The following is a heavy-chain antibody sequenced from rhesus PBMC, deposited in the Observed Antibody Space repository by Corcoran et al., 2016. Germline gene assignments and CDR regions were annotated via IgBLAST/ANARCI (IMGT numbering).Heavy chain of an antibody. J-gene: IGHJ5-2*02. Sequence: QVQLQESGPGLVQPSEPLSLTCAVSGYSITSGYGCSWIRTPPGKGPGWIGYFGGSSGTTYYNPSLKSRVTISTDTSKNQFSLKLNSVTAADTAVYYCAATKGGRAATLYNSLDVWGRGVLVTVSS. CDR1: GYSITSGYG. D-gene: IGHD1-26*01. CDR2: FGGSSGTT. V-gene: IGHV4-127*01. CDR3: AATKGGRAATLYNSLDV.